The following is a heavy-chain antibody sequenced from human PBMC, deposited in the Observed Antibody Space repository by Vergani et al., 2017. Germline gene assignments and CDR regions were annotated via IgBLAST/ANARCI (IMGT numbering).Heavy chain of an antibody. Sequence: EVQLVQSGAEVKKPGESLKISCQGSGYSITNYWIAWVRQRPGKGLEWMGIIYAGDSDVRYSPSFQGQVTMSVDKSLSTAYLQWSSLKASDTATYYCAKTHDFSSPYSSYNWFDPRGQGTQVTVSS. CDR3: AKTHDFSSPYSSYNWFDP. J-gene: IGHJ5*02. V-gene: IGHV5-51*03. CDR1: GYSITNYW. D-gene: IGHD3-3*01. CDR2: IYAGDSDV.